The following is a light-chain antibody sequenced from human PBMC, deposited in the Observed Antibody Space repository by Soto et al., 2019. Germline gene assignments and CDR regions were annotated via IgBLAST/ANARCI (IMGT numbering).Light chain of an antibody. CDR3: QQVDTSHS. V-gene: IGKV1-9*01. Sequence: IQVTQSPSSLSASVGDRITITCRVSQGMSSYLAWYQQKPGKAPKLLIYAAYTLQSGVPSSFSGGGSGPDFTLTISNLQPEDIATYYCQQVDTSHSFGGGTKVEIK. CDR1: QGMSSY. CDR2: AAY. J-gene: IGKJ4*01.